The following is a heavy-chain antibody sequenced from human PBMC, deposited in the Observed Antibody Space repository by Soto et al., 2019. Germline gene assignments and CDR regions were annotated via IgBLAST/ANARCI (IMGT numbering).Heavy chain of an antibody. CDR3: ARSRPTYGDYDYYFDY. V-gene: IGHV1-69*02. CDR2: VIPILGIA. CDR1: GGTFSSYT. J-gene: IGHJ4*02. Sequence: SVKVSCKASGGTFSSYTISWVRQAPGQGLEWMGRVIPILGIANYAQKFQGRVTITADKSTSTAYMELSSLRSEDTAVYYCARSRPTYGDYDYYFDYWGQGTLVTVSS. D-gene: IGHD4-17*01.